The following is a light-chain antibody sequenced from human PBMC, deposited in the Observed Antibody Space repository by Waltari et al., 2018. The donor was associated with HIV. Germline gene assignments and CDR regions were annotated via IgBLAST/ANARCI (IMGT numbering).Light chain of an antibody. CDR2: DVS. CDR1: SIAVGAYNY. V-gene: IGLV2-11*01. Sequence: QSSLTQPRAVSGSPGQSVTLFCIVSSIAVGAYNYVSWYQQHPGKAPKLMIFDVSKRPSGVPDRFSGSRSGNTASLTISGLQAEDEADYYCCSYAGSYTYVFGTGTKVTVL. CDR3: CSYAGSYTYV. J-gene: IGLJ1*01.